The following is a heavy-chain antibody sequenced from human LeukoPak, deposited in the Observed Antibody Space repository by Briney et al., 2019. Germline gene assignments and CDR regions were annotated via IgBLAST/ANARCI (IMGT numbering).Heavy chain of an antibody. Sequence: GGSLRLSCAASGFIFSNSGMHWVRQTPDKGLEWVAVISYDGSNQYYGQSVKGRFIISRDNSKNTLYLQMNSLRAEDTAVYYCAKDRARITMVREIDYWGQGTLVTVSS. CDR1: GFIFSNSG. CDR2: ISYDGSNQ. CDR3: AKDRARITMVREIDY. D-gene: IGHD3-10*01. J-gene: IGHJ4*02. V-gene: IGHV3-30*18.